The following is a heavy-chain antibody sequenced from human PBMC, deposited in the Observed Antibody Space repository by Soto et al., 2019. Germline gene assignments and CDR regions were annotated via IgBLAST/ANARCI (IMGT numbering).Heavy chain of an antibody. J-gene: IGHJ4*02. D-gene: IGHD3-10*01. V-gene: IGHV1-8*01. CDR2: VNPNNGDT. CDR1: GYTFSNYD. Sequence: QVQLVQSGAELKKPGASVKVSRKASGYTFSNYDMNSVRQATGQGPEWIGWVNPNNGDTGYAQKFQGRVTLTTDISTTTAYMELTSLRSEDTAIYYCAKVSRKGSAIDFDYWGQGTLITVSS. CDR3: AKVSRKGSAIDFDY.